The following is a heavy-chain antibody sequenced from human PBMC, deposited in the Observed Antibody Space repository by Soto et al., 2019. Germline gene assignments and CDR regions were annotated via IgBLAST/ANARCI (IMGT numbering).Heavy chain of an antibody. V-gene: IGHV4-34*01. CDR3: STRAYDTNGYYRFDP. CDR2: INHSGRV. Sequence: XTLSLPCAVYGGSFSGHSWTWIRQSPGKGLEWIGYINHSGRVNYIPSLKRRVTISLDTSKNQLSLTLSALTASYTSMYYCSTRAYDTNGYYRFDPWGQGTLGTVSS. J-gene: IGHJ5*01. CDR1: GGSFSGHS. D-gene: IGHD3-22*01.